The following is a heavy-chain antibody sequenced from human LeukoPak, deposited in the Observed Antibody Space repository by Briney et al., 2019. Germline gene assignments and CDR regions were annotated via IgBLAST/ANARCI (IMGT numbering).Heavy chain of an antibody. V-gene: IGHV1-2*06. D-gene: IGHD6-19*01. J-gene: IGHJ4*02. CDR3: AREHSSGWAYFDY. CDR1: GYTFTGYY. Sequence: GASVKVSCKASGYTFTGYYMHWVRQAPGQGLEWMGRINPNSGGTNYAQKFQGRVTMTRDTSISTAYMVLSRLRSDDTAVYYCAREHSSGWAYFDYWGQGTLVTVSS. CDR2: INPNSGGT.